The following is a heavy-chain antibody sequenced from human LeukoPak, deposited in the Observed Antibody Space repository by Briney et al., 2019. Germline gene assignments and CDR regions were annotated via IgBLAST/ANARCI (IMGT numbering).Heavy chain of an antibody. CDR3: ARAPRAYYDILTGYYKVYYFDY. J-gene: IGHJ4*02. V-gene: IGHV5-51*01. CDR1: GYSFTSYW. CDR2: IYPGDSDT. D-gene: IGHD3-9*01. Sequence: GESLKISCKGSGYSFTSYWIGWVRQMPGKGLEWMGIIYPGDSDTRYSPSFQGQVTISADKSISTAYLQWGSLKASDTAMYYCARAPRAYYDILTGYYKVYYFDYWGQGTLVTVSS.